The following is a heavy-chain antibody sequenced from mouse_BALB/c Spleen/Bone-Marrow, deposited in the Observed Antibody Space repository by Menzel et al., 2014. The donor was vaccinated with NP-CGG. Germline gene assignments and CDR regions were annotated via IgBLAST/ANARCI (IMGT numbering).Heavy chain of an antibody. J-gene: IGHJ2*01. D-gene: IGHD4-1*01. CDR1: GFTFSSFG. CDR3: TRGGNWEDFDY. CDR2: ISSGSSPI. Sequence: ECGGGLVQPGGSRKLSCAASGFTFSSFGMHWVRQAPEKGLEWVAYISSGSSPIFYADTVKGRFTISRDNPKNTLFLQMTSLRSEDTAMYYCTRGGNWEDFDYWGQGTTLTVSS. V-gene: IGHV5-17*02.